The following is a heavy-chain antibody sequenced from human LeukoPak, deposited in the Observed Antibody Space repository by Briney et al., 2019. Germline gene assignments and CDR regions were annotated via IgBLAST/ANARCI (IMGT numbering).Heavy chain of an antibody. V-gene: IGHV4-59*01. J-gene: IGHJ4*02. CDR2: IYYSGST. CDR1: SGSISSYY. CDR3: ARAGVGWLQSMGPFDY. Sequence: SETLSLTCTVSSGSISSYYWNWIRQPPGKGLEWLGYIYYSGSTKYNPSLKSRVTISVDTSKNQFSLYLSSVTAADTAVYYCARAGVGWLQSMGPFDYWGQGTLVTVSS. D-gene: IGHD5-24*01.